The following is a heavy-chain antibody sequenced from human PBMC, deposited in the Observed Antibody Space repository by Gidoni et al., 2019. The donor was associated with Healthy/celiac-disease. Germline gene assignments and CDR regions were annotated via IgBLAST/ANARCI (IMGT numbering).Heavy chain of an antibody. CDR2: INPNSGGT. CDR3: ARDLVVVAATPDYYYYYGMDV. J-gene: IGHJ6*02. CDR1: GYTFTGYS. D-gene: IGHD2-15*01. V-gene: IGHV1-2*04. Sequence: QVQLVQSGAEVQKPGASVKVSCKASGYTFTGYSMHWVRQAPGQGLEWMGWINPNSGGTNYAQKFQGWVTMTRDTSISTAYMELSRLRSDDTAVYYCARDLVVVAATPDYYYYYGMDVWGQGTTVTVSS.